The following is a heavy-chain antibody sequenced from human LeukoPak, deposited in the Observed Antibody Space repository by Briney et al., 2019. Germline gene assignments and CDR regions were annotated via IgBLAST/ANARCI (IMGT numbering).Heavy chain of an antibody. D-gene: IGHD3-22*01. CDR2: ISGSGGNT. CDR3: AKHLALSGVVVITLDY. J-gene: IGHJ4*02. CDR1: GFTFSSYA. V-gene: IGHV3-23*01. Sequence: GGSLRLSCAASGFTFSSYAMSWVRQAPGKGLEWVSAISGSGGNTYYADSVKGRFTISRDNSKNTLYLQMNSLRAEDTAVYYCAKHLALSGVVVITLDYWGQGTLVTVSS.